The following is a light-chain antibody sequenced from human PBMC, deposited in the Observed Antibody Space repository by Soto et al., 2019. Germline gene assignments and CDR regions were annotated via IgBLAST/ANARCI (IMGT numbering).Light chain of an antibody. CDR1: QDINNY. Sequence: DIQMTQSPSSLSVSVGDRVTITCQASQDINNYLNWYQQKPGKAPKLLIYDASILEAGVPSRFSGGGSATYFSLTISSLQAEDVATYYCQQFDNLPLTFGGGTKVEIK. V-gene: IGKV1-33*01. CDR3: QQFDNLPLT. J-gene: IGKJ4*01. CDR2: DAS.